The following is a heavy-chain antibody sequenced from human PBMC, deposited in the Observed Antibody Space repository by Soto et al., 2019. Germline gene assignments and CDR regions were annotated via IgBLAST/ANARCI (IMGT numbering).Heavy chain of an antibody. D-gene: IGHD3-22*01. CDR2: INPNSGGT. CDR1: GYTFTGYY. CDR3: VRDFHYHSSGYHLPFDY. Sequence: ASVKVSCKASGYTFTGYYMHWVRQAPGQVLEWMGWINPNSGGTNYAQKFQGRVTKTRDTSISTAYMELSRLRSDDTAVYYCVRDFHYHSSGYHLPFDYWGQGTLVTVSS. V-gene: IGHV1-2*02. J-gene: IGHJ4*02.